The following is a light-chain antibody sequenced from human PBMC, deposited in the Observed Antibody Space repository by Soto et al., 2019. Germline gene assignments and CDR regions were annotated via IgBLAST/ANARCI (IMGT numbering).Light chain of an antibody. Sequence: EIVSTQSPATLTLSPGERATLSCRASQSVSSDLAWYHQKPGQAPRLLIYGASTRATGIPARFSGSGSGTEFTLTINSLQSEDFAVYYCQQYNNWPRTFGQGTKVDIK. CDR2: GAS. CDR1: QSVSSD. J-gene: IGKJ1*01. CDR3: QQYNNWPRT. V-gene: IGKV3-15*01.